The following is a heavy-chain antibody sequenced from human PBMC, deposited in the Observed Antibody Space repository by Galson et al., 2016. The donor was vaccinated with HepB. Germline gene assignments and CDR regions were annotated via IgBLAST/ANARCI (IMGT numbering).Heavy chain of an antibody. CDR2: ISGSGGST. V-gene: IGHV3-23*01. J-gene: IGHJ4*02. CDR1: GFAFSSYA. Sequence: SLRLSCAASGFAFSSYAMSWVRQAPGKGLEWVSAISGSGGSTYYADSVKGRFTISRDNSKNTLFLQMNSLRAEDTAVFYCAKGSYSISWYCYFGYWGQGTLVTVSS. CDR3: AKGSYSISWYCYFGY. D-gene: IGHD6-13*01.